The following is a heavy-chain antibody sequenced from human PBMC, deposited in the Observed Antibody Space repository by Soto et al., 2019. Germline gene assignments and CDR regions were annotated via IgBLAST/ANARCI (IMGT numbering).Heavy chain of an antibody. J-gene: IGHJ5*02. D-gene: IGHD6-13*01. CDR3: ARDVYSCSWYGWFDP. CDR2: INHSGST. V-gene: IGHV4-34*01. CDR1: GGSFSGYY. Sequence: SETLSLTCAVYGGSFSGYYLSWISKTPGKGLEWIGEINHSGSTNYNPSLKSRVTISVDTSKNQFSLKLSSVTAADTAVYYCARDVYSCSWYGWFDPWGQGTLVTVSS.